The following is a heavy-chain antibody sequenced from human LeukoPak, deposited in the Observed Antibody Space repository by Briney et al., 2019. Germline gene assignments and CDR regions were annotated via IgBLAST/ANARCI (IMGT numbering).Heavy chain of an antibody. J-gene: IGHJ1*01. Sequence: PGGSLRLSCEGSGFTFSKYWMGWVRQAPGKGLQWVANIKTDGSEKYYVDSVKGRFTISRDNAKNSLYLQMNSLRAEDTAVYYCATYSSLNRREFQYWGQGTLLTVSS. CDR2: IKTDGSEK. D-gene: IGHD3-22*01. CDR1: GFTFSKYW. V-gene: IGHV3-7*01. CDR3: ATYSSLNRREFQY.